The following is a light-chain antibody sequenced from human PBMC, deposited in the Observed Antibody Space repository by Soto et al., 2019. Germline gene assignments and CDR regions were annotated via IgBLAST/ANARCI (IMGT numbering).Light chain of an antibody. V-gene: IGKV3-20*01. CDR3: KQYGSSPWT. CDR1: QSVSSSY. Sequence: EIVLTQSPGTLSLSPGERATLSCRASQSVSSSYLAWYQQKPGQAPRLLIYGASSRATGIQDRFSGSGSGTDFTLTISRLEPEDVAVYYCKQYGSSPWTFGQGTKVDIK. CDR2: GAS. J-gene: IGKJ1*01.